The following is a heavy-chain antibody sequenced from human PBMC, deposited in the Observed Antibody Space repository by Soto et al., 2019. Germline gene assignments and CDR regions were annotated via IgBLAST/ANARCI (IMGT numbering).Heavy chain of an antibody. V-gene: IGHV1-69*13. Sequence: SVKVSCKASGGTFSSYAISWVRQAPGQGLEWMGGIIPIFGTANYAQKFQGRVTITADESTSTAYMELSSLRSEDTAVYYCARGFYYYDILTGSQSPYYYYGMDVWGQGTTVTVSS. J-gene: IGHJ6*02. D-gene: IGHD3-9*01. CDR2: IIPIFGTA. CDR1: GGTFSSYA. CDR3: ARGFYYYDILTGSQSPYYYYGMDV.